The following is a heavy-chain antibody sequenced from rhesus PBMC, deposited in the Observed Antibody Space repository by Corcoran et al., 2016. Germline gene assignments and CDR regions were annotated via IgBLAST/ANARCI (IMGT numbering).Heavy chain of an antibody. D-gene: IGHD4-4*01. CDR1: GFSLSTSGMG. V-gene: IGHV2S1*01. J-gene: IGHJ4*01. CDR2: IYWYDDK. Sequence: QVTLKESGPALVKPTQTPTLTCTFSGFSLSTSGMGVGWIRQPPGRALVGLAVIYWYDDKYYGTSLNSRLPITTNTTHNRMALTVTNMDPVDTDTFYCARLYGSSDYFDYWGQGVLVTVSS. CDR3: ARLYGSSDYFDY.